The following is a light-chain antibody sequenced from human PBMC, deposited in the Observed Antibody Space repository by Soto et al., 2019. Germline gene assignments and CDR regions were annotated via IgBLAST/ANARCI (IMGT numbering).Light chain of an antibody. V-gene: IGLV2-23*01. CDR1: SSNIGSYNL. CDR3: CSFAGSGTQYV. J-gene: IGLJ1*01. Sequence: QSVLTQPASASGSLGQSITISCIGTSSNIGSYNLVSWYQHQPGKAPKIMIFEGSKRPSGVSNRFSGSRSGNTASLTISGLQAEDEADYYCCSFAGSGTQYVFGTGTKVTV. CDR2: EGS.